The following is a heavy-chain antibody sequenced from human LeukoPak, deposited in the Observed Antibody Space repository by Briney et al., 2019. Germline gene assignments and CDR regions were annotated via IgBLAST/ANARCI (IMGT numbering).Heavy chain of an antibody. V-gene: IGHV3-48*03. CDR3: ASTGGYGSGTYDYYYFGMDV. CDR2: ITSSGRII. J-gene: IGHJ6*02. Sequence: GGSLRLSCAASGFTFRSCEMNWVRQAPGKGLEWVAYITSSGRIIYYADSVKGRFTISRDNAKNSLYLQMNSLRAEDTAVYYCASTGGYGSGTYDYYYFGMDVWGQGTTVTVSS. CDR1: GFTFRSCE. D-gene: IGHD3-10*01.